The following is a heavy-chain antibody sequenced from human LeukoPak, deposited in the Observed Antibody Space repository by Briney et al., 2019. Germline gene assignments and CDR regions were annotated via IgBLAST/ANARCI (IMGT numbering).Heavy chain of an antibody. J-gene: IGHJ4*02. CDR3: ASKFVGGYCSSTSCYYFDY. Sequence: ASVKVSCKASGGTFSSYAMSWVRQAPGQGLEWMGWIIPIFGTANYAQKFQGRVTITADESTSTAYMELSSLRAEDTAVYYCASKFVGGYCSSTSCYYFDYWGQGTLVTVSS. D-gene: IGHD2-2*01. V-gene: IGHV1-69*13. CDR2: IIPIFGTA. CDR1: GGTFSSYA.